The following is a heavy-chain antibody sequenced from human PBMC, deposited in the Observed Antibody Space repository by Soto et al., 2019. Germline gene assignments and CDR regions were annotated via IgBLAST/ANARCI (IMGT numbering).Heavy chain of an antibody. V-gene: IGHV3-21*06. CDR2: ISNGSTYI. CDR3: ARDRTNGLYSNDAFDI. J-gene: IGHJ3*02. Sequence: EAQLVESGGGLVKPGGSLRLSCAASGFTFNIYTMNWVRQAPGKGLEWVSSISNGSTYISYADSVKGRFIISRDNAKNSLYLQMISLGVEDTAVYYCARDRTNGLYSNDAFDIWGQGTMVTVSS. D-gene: IGHD4-4*01. CDR1: GFTFNIYT.